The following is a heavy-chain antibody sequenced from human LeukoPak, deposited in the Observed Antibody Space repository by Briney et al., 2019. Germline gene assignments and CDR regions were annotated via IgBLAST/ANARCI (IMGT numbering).Heavy chain of an antibody. J-gene: IGHJ4*02. CDR3: AKNWQLPSNY. CDR2: ISGSGGST. D-gene: IGHD6-6*01. V-gene: IGHV3-23*01. CDR1: GFTFSSYG. Sequence: GGSLRLSCVVSGFTFSSYGMSWVRQAPGKGLEWVSAISGSGGSTYYADSVKGRFTISRDNSKNTLYLQMNSLRAEDTAVYYCAKNWQLPSNYWGQGTLVTVSS.